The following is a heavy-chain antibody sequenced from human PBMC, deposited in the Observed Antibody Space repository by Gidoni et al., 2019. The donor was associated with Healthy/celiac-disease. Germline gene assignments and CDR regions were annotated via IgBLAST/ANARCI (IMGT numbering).Heavy chain of an antibody. D-gene: IGHD2-2*01. CDR3: TSIVVVPAAIAYYYYGMDV. CDR1: GFTFGDYA. Sequence: EVQLVESGGGLVQPGRSLRLSCTASGFTFGDYAMSWFRQAPGKGLEWVGFIRSKAYGGTTEYAASVKGRFTISRDDSKSIAYLQMNSLKTEDTAVYYCTSIVVVPAAIAYYYYGMDVWGQGTTVTVSS. CDR2: IRSKAYGGTT. V-gene: IGHV3-49*03. J-gene: IGHJ6*02.